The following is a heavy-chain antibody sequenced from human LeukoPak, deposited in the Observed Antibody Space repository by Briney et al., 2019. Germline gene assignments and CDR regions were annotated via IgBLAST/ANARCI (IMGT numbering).Heavy chain of an antibody. Sequence: SETLSLTCAVYSGSFSGYYWSWIRQPPGKGLEWIGEINHSGSTNYNPSLKSRVTISVDTSKNQFSLKLSSVTAADTAVYYCARGYGDYGHFDYWGQGTLVTVSS. D-gene: IGHD4-17*01. CDR1: SGSFSGYY. CDR2: INHSGST. J-gene: IGHJ4*02. V-gene: IGHV4-34*01. CDR3: ARGYGDYGHFDY.